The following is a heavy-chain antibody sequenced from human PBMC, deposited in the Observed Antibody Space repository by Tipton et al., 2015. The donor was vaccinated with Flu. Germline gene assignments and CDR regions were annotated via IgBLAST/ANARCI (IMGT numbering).Heavy chain of an antibody. J-gene: IGHJ6*02. D-gene: IGHD3-10*01. CDR1: GFTVSSDF. CDR2: IYSGGSA. CDR3: ARGRGSSETYSMDV. Sequence: SLRLSCAASGFTVSSDFMTWVRQAPGKGLEWVSLIYSGGSAFYADSVKGRFSISRDNSKSTLYLQMNSLRADDTAMYYCARGRGSSETYSMDVWGQGTTVTVSS. V-gene: IGHV3-53*01.